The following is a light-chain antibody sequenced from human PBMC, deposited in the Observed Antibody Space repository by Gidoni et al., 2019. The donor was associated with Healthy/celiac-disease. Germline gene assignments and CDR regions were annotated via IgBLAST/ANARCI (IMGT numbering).Light chain of an antibody. Sequence: DIVLTQSPGTLSLSPGERATLSCRASQSVSSSYFAWYQQKPGQAPRLLIYGASSRATGTPDRFSGSGSGTDFTLTISRLEPEDVAVYYCQQYGSSPPITFGGGTKVEIK. CDR3: QQYGSSPPIT. CDR2: GAS. CDR1: QSVSSSY. V-gene: IGKV3-20*01. J-gene: IGKJ4*01.